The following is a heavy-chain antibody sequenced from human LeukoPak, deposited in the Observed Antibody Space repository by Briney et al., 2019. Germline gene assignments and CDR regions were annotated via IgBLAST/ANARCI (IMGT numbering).Heavy chain of an antibody. Sequence: GGSLRLSCAASGFTVSSNYMSWVRQAPGKWLEWVSVIYSGGSTYYADPVKGRFTISRDNSKNTLYLQMNSLRAEDTAVYYCARSLSAAAVDYWGQGTLVTVSS. J-gene: IGHJ4*02. D-gene: IGHD3-16*01. CDR2: IYSGGST. V-gene: IGHV3-66*02. CDR3: ARSLSAAAVDY. CDR1: GFTVSSNY.